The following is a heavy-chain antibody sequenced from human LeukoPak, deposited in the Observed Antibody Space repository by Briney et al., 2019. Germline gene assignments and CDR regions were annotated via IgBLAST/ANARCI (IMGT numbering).Heavy chain of an antibody. CDR2: IYYSGST. J-gene: IGHJ5*02. CDR3: ARDLHYGIAAARGFDP. D-gene: IGHD6-13*01. V-gene: IGHV4-59*01. CDR1: GGSISSYY. Sequence: KPSETLSLTCTVSGGSISSYYWSWIRQPPGKGLEWIVYIYYSGSTNYNPSLKSRVTISVDTSKNQFSLKLSSVTAADTAVYYCARDLHYGIAAARGFDPWGQGTLVTVSS.